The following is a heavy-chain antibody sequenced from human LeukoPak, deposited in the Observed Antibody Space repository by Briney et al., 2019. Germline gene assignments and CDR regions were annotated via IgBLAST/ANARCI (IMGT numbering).Heavy chain of an antibody. CDR3: ARGGLSGYFDY. J-gene: IGHJ4*02. CDR1: GFTFSSYS. D-gene: IGHD3-10*01. V-gene: IGHV3-48*01. Sequence: GGSLRLSCAASGFTFSSYSMNWVRQAPGKGLEWVSYISSSSSTIYYADSVKGRFTISRDNAKNSLYLQMNSLRAEDTAVYYCARGGLSGYFDYWGQGTLVTVSS. CDR2: ISSSSSTI.